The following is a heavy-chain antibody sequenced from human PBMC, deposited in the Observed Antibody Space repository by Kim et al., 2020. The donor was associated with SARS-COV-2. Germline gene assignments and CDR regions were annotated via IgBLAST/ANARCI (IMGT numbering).Heavy chain of an antibody. J-gene: IGHJ4*02. V-gene: IGHV4-61*01. Sequence: SETLSLTCTVSGGSVSSGSYYWSWIRQPPGKGLEWIGYIYYSGSTNYNPSLKSRVTISVDTSKNQFSLKLSSVTAADTAVYYCARDLGVDTPSALDYWGQGTLVTVSS. CDR1: GGSVSSGSYY. D-gene: IGHD2-15*01. CDR2: IYYSGST. CDR3: ARDLGVDTPSALDY.